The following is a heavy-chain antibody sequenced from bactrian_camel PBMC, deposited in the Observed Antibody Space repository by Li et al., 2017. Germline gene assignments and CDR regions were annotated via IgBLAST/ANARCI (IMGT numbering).Heavy chain of an antibody. CDR1: GYTYNRNC. CDR2: IGSAGDSY. D-gene: IGHD2*01. J-gene: IGHJ4*01. V-gene: IGHV3-3*01. Sequence: HVQLVESGGGSVQAGGSLRLSCAASGYTYNRNCMAWFRQAPGKEREGVAAIGSAGDSYFYGDSVKGRFTISQQRERNMVYLDMSDLKPEDTAIYYCATHVRRNFGACGGDQSKYDTYGQGTQVTVS.